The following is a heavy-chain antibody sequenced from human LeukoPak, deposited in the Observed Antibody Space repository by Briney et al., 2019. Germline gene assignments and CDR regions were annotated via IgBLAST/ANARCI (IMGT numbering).Heavy chain of an antibody. J-gene: IGHJ4*02. CDR1: GFTFSSYW. Sequence: GGSLRLSCAASGFTFSSYWMSWVRQAPGKGLECVSSIDGSIGSTYYADSVKGRFTISRDNSKNTLYLQMNCLRAEDTALYYCAKAPPYSSGWFQYYFDYWGQGTLVTVSS. CDR2: IDGSIGST. CDR3: AKAPPYSSGWFQYYFDY. V-gene: IGHV3-23*01. D-gene: IGHD6-19*01.